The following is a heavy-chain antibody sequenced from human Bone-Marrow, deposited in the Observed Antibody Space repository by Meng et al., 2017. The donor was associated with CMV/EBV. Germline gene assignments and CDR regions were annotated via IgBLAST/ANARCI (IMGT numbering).Heavy chain of an antibody. D-gene: IGHD7-27*01. CDR1: GFTCSTAW. J-gene: IGHJ4*02. CDR2: IKSKNDGGTK. V-gene: IGHV3-15*07. CDR3: ITFPGAH. Sequence: PSCTASGFTCSTAWRNWVRKAPGKGLAGVGRIKSKNDGGTKDYAAPVKGRFTISRDDSKNTLYLQMNSLKTEDTAVYYCITFPGAHWGQGTLVTVSS.